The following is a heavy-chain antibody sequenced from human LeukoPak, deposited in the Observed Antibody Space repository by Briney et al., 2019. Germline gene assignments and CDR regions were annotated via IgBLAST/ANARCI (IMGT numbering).Heavy chain of an antibody. CDR3: AIGSRGNYDY. J-gene: IGHJ4*02. CDR1: GFTFNSYA. CDR2: ITDSGIST. D-gene: IGHD1-26*01. V-gene: IGHV3-23*01. Sequence: QAGGSLRLSCAASGFTFNSYAMAWVRQAPEKGLEWVSSITDSGISTYYADSVKGRFTISRDNSKSTLFLQMNSLRAEDTAVYYCAIGSRGNYDYWGQGTLVTVSS.